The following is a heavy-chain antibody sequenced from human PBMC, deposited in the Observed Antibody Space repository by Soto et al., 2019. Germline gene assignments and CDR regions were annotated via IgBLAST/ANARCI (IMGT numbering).Heavy chain of an antibody. V-gene: IGHV1-2*02. D-gene: IGHD3-3*01. CDR3: ASSPVWSGYYSSVGYFDY. J-gene: IGHJ4*02. CDR2: INPNSGGT. Sequence: ASVKVSCKASGYTFTGYYMHWVRQAPGQGLEWTGWINPNSGGTNYAQKFQGRVTMTRDTSISTAYMELSRLRSDDTAVYYCASSPVWSGYYSSVGYFDYWAREPWSPSPQ. CDR1: GYTFTGYY.